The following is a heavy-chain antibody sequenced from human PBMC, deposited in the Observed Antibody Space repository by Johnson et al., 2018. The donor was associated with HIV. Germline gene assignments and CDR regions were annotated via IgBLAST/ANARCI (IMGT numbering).Heavy chain of an antibody. V-gene: IGHV3-30*03. D-gene: IGHD6-19*01. CDR2: ISYDGSNK. Sequence: VQLVESGGGVVQPGRSLRLSCAASGFTFSSYGMHWVRQAPGKGLEWVAIISYDGSNKYYADSVKGRFTISRDNSTNTLYLQMNSLRAEDTAVYYCARGKKQWLDEDAFDIWGQGTMVTVSS. CDR3: ARGKKQWLDEDAFDI. CDR1: GFTFSSYG. J-gene: IGHJ3*02.